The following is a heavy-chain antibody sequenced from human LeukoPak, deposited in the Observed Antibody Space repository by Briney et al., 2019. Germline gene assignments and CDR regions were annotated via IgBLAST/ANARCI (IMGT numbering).Heavy chain of an antibody. CDR1: GYTFTGYY. V-gene: IGHV1-2*02. D-gene: IGHD3-22*01. Sequence: ASVKVSCTASGYTFTGYYMQWVRQAPGQGLEWMGWINPNSGGTNYAQKFQGRVTMTRDTSISTAYMELSRLRSDDTAVYYCARKGGYYDSSGYALDYWGQGTLVTVSS. J-gene: IGHJ4*02. CDR2: INPNSGGT. CDR3: ARKGGYYDSSGYALDY.